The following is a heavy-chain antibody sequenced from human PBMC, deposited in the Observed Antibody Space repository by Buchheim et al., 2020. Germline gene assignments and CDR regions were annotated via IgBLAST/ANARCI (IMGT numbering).Heavy chain of an antibody. J-gene: IGHJ6*02. CDR1: GGSISNYY. CDR3: AIWGYGMDV. CDR2: IYYTGST. V-gene: IGHV4-59*08. Sequence: QVQLQESGPGLVKPSETLSLTCTVSGGSISNYYWSWIRQTPGKGLEWIGYIYYTGSTTYNPSLTSRFTISVDTSKNQFSLRLSSVTAADTAVYYCAIWGYGMDVWGQGTT. D-gene: IGHD3-16*01.